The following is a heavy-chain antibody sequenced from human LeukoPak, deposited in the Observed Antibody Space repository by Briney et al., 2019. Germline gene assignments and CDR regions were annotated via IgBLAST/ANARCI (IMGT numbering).Heavy chain of an antibody. J-gene: IGHJ6*02. Sequence: SETLSLTCTVSGGSISSYYRSWIRQPPGKGLEWIGYIYDNGATNYNPSLQSRVTISLDASNNQFSLKLSSVTAADTAVYSCARHGAILRGYYMGSMDVWGQGTTVTVSS. CDR3: ARHGAILRGYYMGSMDV. CDR1: GGSISSYY. D-gene: IGHD3-10*01. V-gene: IGHV4-59*08. CDR2: IYDNGAT.